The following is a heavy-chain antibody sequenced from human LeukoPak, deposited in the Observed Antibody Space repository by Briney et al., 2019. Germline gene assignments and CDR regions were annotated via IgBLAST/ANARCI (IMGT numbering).Heavy chain of an antibody. CDR3: ARYCGTDCYSGPPHAFDV. J-gene: IGHJ3*01. Sequence: SETLSLTCAVYGGSFSGYYWSWIRQPPGKGLEWIGEVFHNGSTNYNPSLKSRVTISVDKSKNQFSLKMNSVTAADTAVYLCARYCGTDCYSGPPHAFDVWGQGTMVTVSS. CDR2: VFHNGST. V-gene: IGHV4-34*12. CDR1: GGSFSGYY. D-gene: IGHD2-21*02.